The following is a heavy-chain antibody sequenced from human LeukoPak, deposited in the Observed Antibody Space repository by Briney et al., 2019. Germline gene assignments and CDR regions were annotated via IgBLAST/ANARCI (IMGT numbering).Heavy chain of an antibody. CDR1: GFIFSTYG. J-gene: IGHJ4*02. CDR3: AKDKEYASGSYPIES. Sequence: PGGSLTLSCAASGFIFSTYGMHWVRQAPGKGLEWVSFITYEGGYNQYYAQSVKGRFTISRDNSKNTLYSQMISLRREDAAVYYCAKDKEYASGSYPIESWGQGTLVTVSS. CDR2: ITYEGGYNQ. V-gene: IGHV3-30*02. D-gene: IGHD3-10*01.